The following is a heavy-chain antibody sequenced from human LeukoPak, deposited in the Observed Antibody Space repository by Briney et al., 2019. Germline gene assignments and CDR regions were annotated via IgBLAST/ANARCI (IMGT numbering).Heavy chain of an antibody. CDR2: IKEDGSEI. D-gene: IGHD5-12*01. Sequence: GGSLRLSCTASGFNFSTYWMTWVRQVPGKGLEWVANIKEDGSEIYYVDSVKGRFITSRDNAKNSLYLQMNSLRAEDTAFYYCAINGGGDSGYGNFDYWGQGTLVTVSS. CDR1: GFNFSTYW. J-gene: IGHJ4*02. CDR3: AINGGGDSGYGNFDY. V-gene: IGHV3-7*03.